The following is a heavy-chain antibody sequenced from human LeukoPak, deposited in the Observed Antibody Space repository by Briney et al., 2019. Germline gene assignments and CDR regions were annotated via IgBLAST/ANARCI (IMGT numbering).Heavy chain of an antibody. J-gene: IGHJ6*02. CDR3: ARSIGGVVPAAISYYYGMDV. CDR1: VYLHPRYG. D-gene: IGHD2-2*01. Sequence: KVPCKASVYLHPRYGIMCVTQASGQAREGMGCKSAQNGNTNYAQKLQGRVTMTTDTSTSTAYMELRSLRSDDTAVYYCARSIGGVVPAAISYYYGMDVWGQGTTVTVSS. CDR2: KSAQNGNT. V-gene: IGHV1-18*01.